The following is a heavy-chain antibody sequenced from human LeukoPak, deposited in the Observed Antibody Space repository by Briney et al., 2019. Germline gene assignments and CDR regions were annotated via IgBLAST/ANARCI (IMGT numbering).Heavy chain of an antibody. CDR2: IYYSGST. CDR3: ARVYSSRDYFDY. D-gene: IGHD4-11*01. V-gene: IGHV4-59*01. Sequence: SETLPLTCTVSGGSISSYYWSWIRQPPGKGLEWIGYIYYSGSTNYNPSLKSRVTISVDTSKNQFSLKLSSVTAADTAVYYCARVYSSRDYFDYWGQGTLVTVSS. CDR1: GGSISSYY. J-gene: IGHJ4*02.